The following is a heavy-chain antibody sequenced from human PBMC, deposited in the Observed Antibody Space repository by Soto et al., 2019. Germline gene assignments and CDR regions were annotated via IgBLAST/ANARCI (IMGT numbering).Heavy chain of an antibody. Sequence: QVQLVQSGAEVKKPGASVKISCKSTGYTFTSYYMHWVRHAPGQGLEWMGILHPSSGSTSYAQKFQGRVTMTRDTSTSTVYMELSSLRTDDTAVYYCARDTRGDSNWFDPWGQGTLVTVSS. J-gene: IGHJ5*02. CDR3: ARDTRGDSNWFDP. V-gene: IGHV1-46*03. CDR1: GYTFTSYY. CDR2: LHPSSGST. D-gene: IGHD4-17*01.